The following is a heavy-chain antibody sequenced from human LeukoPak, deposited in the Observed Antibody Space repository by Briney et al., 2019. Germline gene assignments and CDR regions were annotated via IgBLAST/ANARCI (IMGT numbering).Heavy chain of an antibody. CDR3: ARERDTSMVALDS. D-gene: IGHD5-18*01. CDR2: ITSNIYT. V-gene: IGHV3-21*06. Sequence: PGGSLRLSCAASGFTFSSYSLNWVRQAPGKGLEWVSCITSNIYTYYADSVRGRFTISRDNSQNSVYLVMNSLRAEDTAVYCCARERDTSMVALDSWGQGTLVTVSS. J-gene: IGHJ4*02. CDR1: GFTFSSYS.